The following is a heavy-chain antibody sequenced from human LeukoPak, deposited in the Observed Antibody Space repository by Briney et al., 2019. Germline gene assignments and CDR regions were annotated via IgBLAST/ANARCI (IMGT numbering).Heavy chain of an antibody. CDR1: GGSISSGGYY. CDR3: ARYVDTATAFDY. J-gene: IGHJ4*02. V-gene: IGHV4-31*03. D-gene: IGHD5-18*01. Sequence: SETLSLTCTVSGGSISSGGYYWSWIRQHPGKGLEWIGYIYYSGSTYYNPSLKSRVTISVDTSKNQFSLKLSSVTAADTAVYYCARYVDTATAFDYWGQGTLVTVSS. CDR2: IYYSGST.